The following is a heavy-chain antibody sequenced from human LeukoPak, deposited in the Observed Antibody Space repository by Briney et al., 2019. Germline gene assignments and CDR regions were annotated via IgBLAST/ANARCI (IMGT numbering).Heavy chain of an antibody. J-gene: IGHJ4*02. CDR3: ARRYCSGGSCYAQFFDY. CDR1: GFTFSSYA. D-gene: IGHD2-15*01. Sequence: GGSLRLSCAASGFTFSSYAMSWVRQAPGKGLEYVSAISSNGGSTYYANSVKGRFTISRDNSKNTLYLQMGSLRAEDMAVYYCARRYCSGGSCYAQFFDYWGQGTLVTVSS. V-gene: IGHV3-64*01. CDR2: ISSNGGST.